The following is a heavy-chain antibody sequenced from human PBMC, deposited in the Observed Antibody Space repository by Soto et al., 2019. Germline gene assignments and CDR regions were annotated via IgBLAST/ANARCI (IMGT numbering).Heavy chain of an antibody. V-gene: IGHV3-7*01. CDR2: IKQDGSQK. CDR1: GLTFSSYW. CDR3: ASAYYYDSSGYSPGGY. D-gene: IGHD3-22*01. J-gene: IGHJ4*02. Sequence: PGGSLRLSCAASGLTFSSYWMSWVRQAPGKGLEWVANIKQDGSQKYYVDSVKGRFTISRDNAKNSLYLQMNSLRVEDTAVYYCASAYYYDSSGYSPGGYWGQGTLVT.